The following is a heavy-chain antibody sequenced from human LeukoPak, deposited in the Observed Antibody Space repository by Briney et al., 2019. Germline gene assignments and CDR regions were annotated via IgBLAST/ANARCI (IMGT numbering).Heavy chain of an antibody. CDR2: INSDGSTT. J-gene: IGHJ4*02. V-gene: IGHV3-74*01. CDR3: ARDLSGSYMSDY. Sequence: PGVSLRLFCAASGFTYRSYWMHWVRQAPGKGLVWVSRINSDGSTTGYTDPVMGRFTISRDNAKHTLYLQMNSLRAEDTAVYYCARDLSGSYMSDYWGKGTLVTVSS. CDR1: GFTYRSYW. D-gene: IGHD3-10*01.